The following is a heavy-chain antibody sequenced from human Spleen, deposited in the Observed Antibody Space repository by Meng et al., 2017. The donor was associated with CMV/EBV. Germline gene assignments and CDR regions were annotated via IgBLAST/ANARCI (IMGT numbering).Heavy chain of an antibody. CDR1: GFTFDDYG. V-gene: IGHV3-7*01. J-gene: IGHJ4*02. CDR2: IKQDGSEK. Sequence: GESLKISCAASGFTFDDYGMSWVRQAPGKGLEWVANIKQDGSEKYYVDSVKGRFTISRDNAKNSLYLQMNSLRAEDTAVYYCAREDYSNYPRVWGQGTLVTVSS. CDR3: AREDYSNYPRV. D-gene: IGHD4-11*01.